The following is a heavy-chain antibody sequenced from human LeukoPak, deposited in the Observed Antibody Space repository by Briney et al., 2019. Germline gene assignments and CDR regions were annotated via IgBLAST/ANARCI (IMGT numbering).Heavy chain of an antibody. D-gene: IGHD5-18*01. V-gene: IGHV3-21*01. Sequence: GGSLRLSCAASGFTFSSYAMSWVRQAPGKGLEWVSSISSSSSYIYYADSVKGRFTISRDNAKNSLYLQMNSLRAEDTAVYYCAKPTVDTAMDFGNYYYYYMDVWGNGTTVTVSS. CDR1: GFTFSSYA. CDR3: AKPTVDTAMDFGNYYYYYMDV. J-gene: IGHJ6*03. CDR2: ISSSSSYI.